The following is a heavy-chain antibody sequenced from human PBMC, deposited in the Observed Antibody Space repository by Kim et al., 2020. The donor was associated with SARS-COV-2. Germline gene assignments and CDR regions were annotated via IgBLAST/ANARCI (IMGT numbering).Heavy chain of an antibody. D-gene: IGHD6-19*01. CDR3: ARVHSAVAGTFDY. J-gene: IGHJ4*02. Sequence: YAQKFQGRVTMTRDTSTSTVYMELSSLRSEDTAVYYCARVHSAVAGTFDYWGQGTLVTVSS. V-gene: IGHV1-46*01.